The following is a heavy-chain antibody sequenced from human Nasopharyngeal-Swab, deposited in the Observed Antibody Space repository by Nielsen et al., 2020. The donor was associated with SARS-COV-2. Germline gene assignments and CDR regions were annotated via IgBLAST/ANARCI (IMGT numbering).Heavy chain of an antibody. Sequence: GSLRLSCAVYGGSFRGYYWSWIRQPPGKGLEWIGEINHSGSTNYNPSLKSRVTISVDTSKNQFSLKLSSVTAADTAVYYCAREPERVVLVRGGPACYMDVWGKGTTVTVSS. CDR1: GGSFRGYY. D-gene: IGHD1-14*01. CDR2: INHSGST. V-gene: IGHV4-34*01. CDR3: AREPERVVLVRGGPACYMDV. J-gene: IGHJ6*03.